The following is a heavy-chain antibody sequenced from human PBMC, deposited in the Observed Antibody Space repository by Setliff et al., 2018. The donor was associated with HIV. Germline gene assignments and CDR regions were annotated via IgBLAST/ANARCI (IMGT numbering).Heavy chain of an antibody. CDR1: GYTFSGYY. J-gene: IGHJ6*03. V-gene: IGHV1-2*02. Sequence: ASVKVSCKASGYTFSGYYMHWVRQAPGQGLEWMGWINPNSGGTNYAQKFQGRVTMTRDTSISTAYMELRRLRSDDTAVYYCARGDIIAVPAAIDMDVWGKGTTVTVSS. CDR3: ARGDIIAVPAAIDMDV. D-gene: IGHD2-2*01. CDR2: INPNSGGT.